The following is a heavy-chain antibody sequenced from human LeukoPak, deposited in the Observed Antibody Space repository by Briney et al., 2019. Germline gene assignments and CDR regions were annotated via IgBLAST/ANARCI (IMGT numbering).Heavy chain of an antibody. CDR2: ISYDGSNK. CDR1: GFMFRSYA. CDR3: ARSIMIFGVARGLGDWFDP. D-gene: IGHD3-3*01. J-gene: IGHJ5*02. V-gene: IGHV3-30-3*01. Sequence: GRSLRLSCAASGFMFRSYAMHWVRQAPGKGLEWVALISYDGSNKYYAGSVKGRFTISRDNSKNTLYLQMNSLRAEDTAVYYCARSIMIFGVARGLGDWFDPWGQGTLVTVSS.